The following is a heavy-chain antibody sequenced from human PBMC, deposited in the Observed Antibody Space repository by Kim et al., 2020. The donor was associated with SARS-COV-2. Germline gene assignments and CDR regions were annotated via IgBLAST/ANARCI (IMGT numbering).Heavy chain of an antibody. D-gene: IGHD6-13*01. J-gene: IGHJ4*02. CDR2: INHSGST. Sequence: SETLSLTCAVYGGSFSGYYWSWIRQPPGKGLEWIGEINHSGSTNYNPALKSRVTISVDTSKNQFSLKLSSVTAADTAVYYCARGVAADYWGRGTLVTASS. V-gene: IGHV4-34*01. CDR3: ARGVAADY. CDR1: GGSFSGYY.